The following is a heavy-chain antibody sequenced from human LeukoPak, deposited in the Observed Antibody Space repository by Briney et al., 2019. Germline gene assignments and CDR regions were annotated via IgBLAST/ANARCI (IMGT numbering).Heavy chain of an antibody. CDR2: ISAYNGNT. D-gene: IGHD6-19*01. J-gene: IGHJ4*02. CDR3: ARVIGYSSGWYEGGSFDY. Sequence: ASVKVSCKASGYTFTSYGISWVRQAPGQGLEWMGWISAYNGNTNYAQKLQGRVTMTTDTSTSTAYMELRSLRSDDTAVYYCARVIGYSSGWYEGGSFDYWGQGTLVTASS. V-gene: IGHV1-18*01. CDR1: GYTFTSYG.